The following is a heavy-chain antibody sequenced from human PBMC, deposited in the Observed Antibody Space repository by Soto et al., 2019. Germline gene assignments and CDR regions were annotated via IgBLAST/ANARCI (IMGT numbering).Heavy chain of an antibody. V-gene: IGHV3-23*01. CDR2: ISGSGGST. CDR1: GFTFSSYA. CDR3: AKGRGHRGYYYYWMDV. Sequence: GGSLRLSCTASGFTFSSYAMSWVRQAPGKGLEWVSAISGSGGSTYYADSVKGRFTISRDNSKNTLYLQMNSLRAEDTAVYYCAKGRGHRGYYYYWMDVWGQGTTVTVYS. J-gene: IGHJ6*02. D-gene: IGHD3-16*01.